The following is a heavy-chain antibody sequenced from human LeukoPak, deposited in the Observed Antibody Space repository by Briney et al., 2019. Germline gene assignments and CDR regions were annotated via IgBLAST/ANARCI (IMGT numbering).Heavy chain of an antibody. CDR2: IREDGSEK. V-gene: IGHV3-7*03. D-gene: IGHD5-18*01. CDR1: GFTFSYW. J-gene: IGHJ4*02. CDR3: ARDSRYSRGVGDFDY. Sequence: GGSLRLSCAASGFTFSYWMSWVRQVAGKGLEWVANIREDGSEKYYVDSVKGRFTISRDNAKNSLFLQMNSLRAEDTAVYYCARDSRYSRGVGDFDYWGQGTLVIVSS.